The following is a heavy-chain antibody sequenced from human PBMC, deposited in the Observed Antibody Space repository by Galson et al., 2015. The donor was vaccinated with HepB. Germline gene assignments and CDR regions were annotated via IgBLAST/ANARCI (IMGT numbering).Heavy chain of an antibody. Sequence: SLRLSCAASGFTFSSYAMSWVRQAPGKGLEWVSAISGSGGSTYYADSVKGRFTISRDNSKNTLYLQMNSLRAEDTAVYYCAKPPNPGYSGYLVGMDVWGQGTTVTVSS. CDR3: AKPPNPGYSGYLVGMDV. J-gene: IGHJ6*02. V-gene: IGHV3-23*01. D-gene: IGHD5-12*01. CDR2: ISGSGGST. CDR1: GFTFSSYA.